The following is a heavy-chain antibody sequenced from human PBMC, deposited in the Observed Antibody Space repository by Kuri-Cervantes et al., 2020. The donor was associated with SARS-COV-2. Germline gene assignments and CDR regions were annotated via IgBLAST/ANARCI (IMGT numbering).Heavy chain of an antibody. CDR2: ISGSGGST. Sequence: GESLKISCAASGFTFSSYAMSWVRQAPGKGLEWVSAISGSGGSTYCADSVKGRFTISRDNSKNTLYLQMNSLKTEDTAVYYCHTLGLGYCSSTSCYTVDYWGQGTLVTVSS. D-gene: IGHD2-2*02. CDR1: GFTFSSYA. V-gene: IGHV3-23*01. J-gene: IGHJ4*02. CDR3: HTLGLGYCSSTSCYTVDY.